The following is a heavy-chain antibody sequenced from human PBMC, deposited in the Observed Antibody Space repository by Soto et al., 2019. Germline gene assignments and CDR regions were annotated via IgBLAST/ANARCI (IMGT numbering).Heavy chain of an antibody. CDR2: ISYDGTNK. V-gene: IGHV3-30-3*01. CDR3: ARDPKTSGGQHWAFNYFDS. Sequence: QVQLVESGGGVVQPGRSLRLSGAAYGFSFSISPMHWVRKAPGKGPEWVALISYDGTNKFYADSVKGRFTISRDNSKSTLYLQVDSLRPEDAAVYYCARDPKTSGGQHWAFNYFDSWGQGTLVTVSS. CDR1: GFSFSISP. J-gene: IGHJ4*02. D-gene: IGHD7-27*01.